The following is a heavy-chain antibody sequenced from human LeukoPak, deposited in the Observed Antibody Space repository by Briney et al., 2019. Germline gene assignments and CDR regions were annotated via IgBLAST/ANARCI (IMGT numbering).Heavy chain of an antibody. D-gene: IGHD2-2*01. J-gene: IGHJ3*02. CDR2: VSTHNGNT. Sequence: GASVKVSCKASGYTFTNYGIAWGRQAPGPGLEWMGWVSTHNGNTDYAQKLQGRVTVTTDTSTSTAYMELRSLRSDDTAVYYCARDGPGYCSSTSCFDAFDIWGQGTMVTVSS. V-gene: IGHV1-18*01. CDR3: ARDGPGYCSSTSCFDAFDI. CDR1: GYTFTNYG.